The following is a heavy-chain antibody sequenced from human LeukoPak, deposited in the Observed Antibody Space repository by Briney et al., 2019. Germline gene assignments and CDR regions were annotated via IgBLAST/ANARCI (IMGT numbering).Heavy chain of an antibody. J-gene: IGHJ6*03. Sequence: GGSLRLSCAASGFTFSSYWMSWVRQAPGKGLEWVANIRQDGSEKYYVDSVRGRFTISRDNAKNSLYLQMNSLRAEDTAVYYCARGGCSSTSCYPYYYYYYMDVWGKGTTVTVSS. CDR3: ARGGCSSTSCYPYYYYYYMDV. CDR1: GFTFSSYW. CDR2: IRQDGSEK. D-gene: IGHD2-2*01. V-gene: IGHV3-7*01.